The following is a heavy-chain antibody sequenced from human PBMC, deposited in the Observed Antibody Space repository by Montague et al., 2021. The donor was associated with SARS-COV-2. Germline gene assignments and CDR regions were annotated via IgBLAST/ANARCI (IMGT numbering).Heavy chain of an antibody. J-gene: IGHJ6*02. D-gene: IGHD2-8*01. CDR2: IYYSGST. V-gene: IGHV4-59*01. CDR3: ARLLRSCSNGVCRAYYYYAMDV. CDR1: GGSISGYY. Sequence: ETLSLTCTVSGGSISGYYWSWIRQSPGKGLEWIGYIYYSGSTKYNPFLESRVTVSVDRSKNQVSLKLSSVTPADTAVYYCARLLRSCSNGVCRAYYYYAMDVWGQGTTVTVSS.